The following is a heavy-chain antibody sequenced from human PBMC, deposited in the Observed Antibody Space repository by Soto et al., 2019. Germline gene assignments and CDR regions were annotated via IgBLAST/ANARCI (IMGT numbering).Heavy chain of an antibody. CDR2: IKRKTAGRTT. D-gene: IGHD4-17*01. Sequence: EVQLVESGGGLVKPGGSLRLSCADSGFTFSNAWMNWVRQAPGKGLAWVVRIKRKTAGRTTDYAAPVKGRFTISRDDSTSTMYLQMNSLKTEDTAVDYWTTDFTTVTTCGVAWVEVPYYFDYWGQGTLVTVSS. J-gene: IGHJ4*02. CDR3: TTDFTTVTTCGVAWVEVPYYFDY. V-gene: IGHV3-15*07. CDR1: GFTFSNAW.